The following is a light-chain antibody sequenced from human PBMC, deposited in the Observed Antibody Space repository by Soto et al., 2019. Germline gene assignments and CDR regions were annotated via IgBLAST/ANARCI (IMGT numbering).Light chain of an antibody. Sequence: EIVLTQSPATLSLSPEERATLSCRASQSVSSYLAWYQQKPGQAPRLLIYDASNRATGIPARFSGSGSGTDFTLTISSLEPEDFGVYYCQQRSNWPPTFGGGTRVEIK. J-gene: IGKJ4*01. CDR3: QQRSNWPPT. CDR1: QSVSSY. CDR2: DAS. V-gene: IGKV3-11*01.